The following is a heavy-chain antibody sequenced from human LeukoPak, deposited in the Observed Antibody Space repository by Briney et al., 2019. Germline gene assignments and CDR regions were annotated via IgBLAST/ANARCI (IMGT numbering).Heavy chain of an antibody. CDR3: AKSSGIAAAVDY. D-gene: IGHD6-13*01. CDR2: ISWNSGSI. CDR1: GFTFDDYA. Sequence: GGSLRLSCAASGFTFDDYAMHWVRQAPGKGLEWVSGISWNSGSIGYADSVKGRFTISRDNAKNSLYLQMNSLRAEDMALYYCAKSSGIAAAVDYWGQGTLVTVSS. V-gene: IGHV3-9*03. J-gene: IGHJ4*02.